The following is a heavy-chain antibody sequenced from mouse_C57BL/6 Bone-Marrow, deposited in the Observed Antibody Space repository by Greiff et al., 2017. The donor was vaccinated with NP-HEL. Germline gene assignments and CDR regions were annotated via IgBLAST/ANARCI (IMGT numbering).Heavy chain of an antibody. CDR3: SYGPPYYFDY. J-gene: IGHJ2*01. Sequence: VQLQQPGAELVKPGASVKLSCKASGYTFTSYWMQWVKQRPGQGLEWIGEIDPSDSYTNYNQKFKGKATLTVDTSSSTAYMQLSSLTSEDSAVYYCSYGPPYYFDYWGQGTTLTVSS. CDR2: IDPSDSYT. V-gene: IGHV1-50*01. D-gene: IGHD1-1*02. CDR1: GYTFTSYW.